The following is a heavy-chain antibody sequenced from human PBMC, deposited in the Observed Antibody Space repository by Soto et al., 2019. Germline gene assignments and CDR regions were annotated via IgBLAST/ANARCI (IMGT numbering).Heavy chain of an antibody. CDR1: GGSFSGYY. CDR3: AREAADEN. Sequence: QVQLQQWGAGLLKPSETLSLTCAVYGGSFSGYYWSWIRQPPGKGLEWIGEINHSGSTNYNPSLKSRVTISVDTSKNQFSLKLSSVTAADTAVYYCAREAADENWGQGTLVTVSS. CDR2: INHSGST. J-gene: IGHJ4*02. V-gene: IGHV4-34*01. D-gene: IGHD6-13*01.